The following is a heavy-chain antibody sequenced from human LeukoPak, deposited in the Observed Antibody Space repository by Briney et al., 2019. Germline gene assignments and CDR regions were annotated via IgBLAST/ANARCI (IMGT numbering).Heavy chain of an antibody. V-gene: IGHV3-7*01. D-gene: IGHD1-26*01. CDR3: ARDSELMAFDI. Sequence: PGGSLGLSCAASGFTFSSYWMSWVRQAPGKGLEWVANIKQDGSEKYYVDSVKGRFTISRDNAKNSLYLQMNSLRAEDTAVYYCARDSELMAFDIWGQGTMVTVSS. CDR1: GFTFSSYW. J-gene: IGHJ3*02. CDR2: IKQDGSEK.